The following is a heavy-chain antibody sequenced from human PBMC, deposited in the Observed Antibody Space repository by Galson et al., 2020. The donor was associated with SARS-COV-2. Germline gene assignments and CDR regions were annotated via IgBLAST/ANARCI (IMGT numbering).Heavy chain of an antibody. CDR3: VRGEVQTLDY. CDR1: GGTFSSSD. J-gene: IGHJ4*02. Sequence: SVKVSCKASGGTFSSSDVNWVRQAPGQGLEWLGGFIHVFHTATYDQKFQGRVTITADEPTTTAYMELTSLRSDDTALYFCVRGEVQTLDYWGQGTLVTVSS. V-gene: IGHV1-69*13. CDR2: FIHVFHTA. D-gene: IGHD1-1*01.